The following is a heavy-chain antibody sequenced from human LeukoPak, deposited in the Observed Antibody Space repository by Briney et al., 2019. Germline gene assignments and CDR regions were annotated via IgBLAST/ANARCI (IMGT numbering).Heavy chain of an antibody. CDR1: GYTLTSYG. Sequence: ASVKVSCQASGYTLTSYGSSGVRQAPGQGVEGMGWISAHNGDTNYAQKLQDRVTMTPHPSTSKAHMELKSLRSDDTAVYYCPRGDSGWCIDNWGQGPLVTVPS. J-gene: IGHJ4*02. CDR3: PRGDSGWCIDN. V-gene: IGHV1-18*01. CDR2: ISAHNGDT. D-gene: IGHD6-19*01.